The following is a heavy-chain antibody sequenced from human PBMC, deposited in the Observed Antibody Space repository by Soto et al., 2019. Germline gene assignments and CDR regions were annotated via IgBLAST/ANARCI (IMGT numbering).Heavy chain of an antibody. D-gene: IGHD1-1*01. J-gene: IGHJ4*02. CDR1: GYRFNAYT. V-gene: IGHV3-30-3*01. CDR2: ISSDESNK. Sequence: QVQLVESGGGVVQPGRSLRLSCAASGYRFNAYTIHWVRQAPGKGLEWVALISSDESNKYYADSVKGRFTISRDDYERTLFLQMNSLRPEDTAVYYCARGSYNWNDFPFDHWGQGTLVTVSS. CDR3: ARGSYNWNDFPFDH.